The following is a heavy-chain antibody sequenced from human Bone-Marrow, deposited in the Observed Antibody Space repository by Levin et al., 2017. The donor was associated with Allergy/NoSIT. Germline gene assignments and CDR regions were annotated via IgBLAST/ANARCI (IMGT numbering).Heavy chain of an antibody. V-gene: IGHV4-59*01. CDR1: GASITSDY. CDR2: VHNSGTT. D-gene: IGHD2-8*02. CDR3: ARGLAATGGNYHYYYMDV. J-gene: IGHJ6*03. Sequence: PSETLSLNCSVSGASITSDYWTWVRQPPGKGLEWIGSVHNSGTTNYNPSLKGRVTISVDASRNQFFLNLRSVTAADTAVFYCARGLAATGGNYHYYYMDVWGKGTTVTVSS.